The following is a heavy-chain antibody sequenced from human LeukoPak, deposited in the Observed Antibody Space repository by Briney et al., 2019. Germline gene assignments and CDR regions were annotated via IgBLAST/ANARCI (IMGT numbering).Heavy chain of an antibody. CDR2: INSSGGST. D-gene: IGHD1-26*01. J-gene: IGHJ6*03. V-gene: IGHV1-46*01. CDR1: GYTFTSYY. Sequence: ASVKVSCKASGYTFTSYYMHWVRQAPGQGLEWMGIINSSGGSTSYAQKFQGRVTMTTDTSTSTAYMELRSLRSDDTAVYYCARDQRGSYYYYYYYMDVWGKGTTVTVSS. CDR3: ARDQRGSYYYYYYYMDV.